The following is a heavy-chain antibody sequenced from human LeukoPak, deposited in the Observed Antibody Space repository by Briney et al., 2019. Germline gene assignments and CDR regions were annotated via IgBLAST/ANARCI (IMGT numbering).Heavy chain of an antibody. CDR3: ARGHYQLS. D-gene: IGHD2-2*01. V-gene: IGHV3-7*01. CDR2: INHNGNVN. CDR1: GFTFSSYW. J-gene: IGHJ5*02. Sequence: GGSLRLSCAASGFTFSSYWMNWARQAPGKGLEWVASINHNGNVNYYVDSVKGRFTISRDNAKNSLYLQMNSLRAEDTAVYYCARGHYQLSWGQGILVTVSS.